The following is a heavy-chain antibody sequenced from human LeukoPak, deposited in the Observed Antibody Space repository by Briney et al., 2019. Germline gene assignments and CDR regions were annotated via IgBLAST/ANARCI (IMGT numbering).Heavy chain of an antibody. CDR3: ARDLYDNSGYYPEPFDY. Sequence: ASVKVSCNASGYTFTSYYMHWVRQAPGQGLEWMGIINPSGGSTSYAQKFQGRVTMTRDMSTSTVYMELSSLRSEDTAVYYCARDLYDNSGYYPEPFDYWGQGTLVTVSS. J-gene: IGHJ4*02. CDR1: GYTFTSYY. V-gene: IGHV1-46*01. CDR2: INPSGGST. D-gene: IGHD3-22*01.